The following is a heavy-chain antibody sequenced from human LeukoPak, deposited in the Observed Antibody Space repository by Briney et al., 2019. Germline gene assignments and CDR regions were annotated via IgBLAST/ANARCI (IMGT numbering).Heavy chain of an antibody. D-gene: IGHD6-13*01. J-gene: IGHJ4*02. V-gene: IGHV4-34*01. CDR2: INHSGST. CDR3: ARGCSSSWYNTFDY. CDR1: GGSFSGYY. Sequence: PSETLSLTCAVYGGSFSGYYWSWIRQPPGKGLEWIGEINHSGSTNYNPSLKSRVTISVDTSKNQFSLKLSSVTAADTAVYYCARGCSSSWYNTFDYWGQGTLVTVSS.